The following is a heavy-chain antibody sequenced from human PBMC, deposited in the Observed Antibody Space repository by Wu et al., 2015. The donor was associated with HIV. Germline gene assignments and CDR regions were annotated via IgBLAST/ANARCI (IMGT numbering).Heavy chain of an antibody. CDR1: GYTFTSYD. V-gene: IGHV1-8*01. Sequence: QVQLVQSGAEVKKPGASVKVSCKASGYTFTSYDINWVRQATGQGLEWMGWMNPNSGNTGYAQKFQGRVTMTRNTSISTAYMELSSLRSEGTAVYYCARGQVAAAVLAGTWFDPWGQGTLVTVSS. J-gene: IGHJ5*02. CDR2: MNPNSGNT. D-gene: IGHD6-13*01. CDR3: ARGQVAAAVLAGTWFDP.